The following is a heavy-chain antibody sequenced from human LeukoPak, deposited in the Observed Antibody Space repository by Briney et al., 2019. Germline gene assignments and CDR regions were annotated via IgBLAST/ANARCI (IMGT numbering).Heavy chain of an antibody. V-gene: IGHV3-30-3*01. CDR2: ISYDGSNK. J-gene: IGHJ6*02. CDR1: GFTFSSYA. Sequence: GGSLRLSCAASGFTFSSYAMHWVRQAPGKGLEWVAVISYDGSNKYYADSVKGRFTISRDNSKNTLYLQMNSLRAEGTAVYYCARDITPLYYYGMDVWGQGTTVTVSS. CDR3: ARDITPLYYYGMDV.